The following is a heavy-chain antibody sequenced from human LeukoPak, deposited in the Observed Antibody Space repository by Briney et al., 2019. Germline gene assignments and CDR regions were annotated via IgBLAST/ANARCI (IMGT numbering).Heavy chain of an antibody. CDR2: MNPSSGNT. D-gene: IGHD1-26*01. J-gene: IGHJ6*03. V-gene: IGHV1-8*01. CDR3: ARAPSIVGATSSYYYMDV. CDR1: GYTFTSYD. Sequence: GASVKVSCKASGYTFTSYDINWVRQATGQGLEWMGWMNPSSGNTGYAQKFQGRVTMTRNTSISTACMELSSLRSEDTAVYYCARAPSIVGATSSYYYMDVWGKGTTVTISS.